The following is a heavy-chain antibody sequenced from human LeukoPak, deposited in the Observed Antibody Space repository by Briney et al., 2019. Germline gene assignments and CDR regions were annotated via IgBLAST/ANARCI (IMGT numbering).Heavy chain of an antibody. V-gene: IGHV1-18*01. CDR1: GYTFTSYG. D-gene: IGHD3-10*01. CDR3: ARLVTARGHDAFDI. CDR2: ISAYNGNT. Sequence: ASVKVSCKASGYTFTSYGISWVRQAPGQGLEWMGWISAYNGNTNYAQKLQGRVTMTTDTSTSTACMELRSLRSEDTAVYYCARLVTARGHDAFDIWGQGTMVTVSS. J-gene: IGHJ3*02.